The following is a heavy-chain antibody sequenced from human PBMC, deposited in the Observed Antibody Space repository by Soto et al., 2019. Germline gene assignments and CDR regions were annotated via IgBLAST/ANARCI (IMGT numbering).Heavy chain of an antibody. CDR1: GYTLTELS. CDR2: FDPEDGET. CDR3: AKGGPYSGSYQTFDY. V-gene: IGHV1-24*01. Sequence: GASVKVSCKVSGYTLTELSMHWVRQAPGKGFEWMGGFDPEDGETIYAQKFQGRVTMTEDTSTDTAYMELSSLRSEDTAVYYCAKGGPYSGSYQTFDYWGQGTLVTVSS. D-gene: IGHD1-26*01. J-gene: IGHJ4*02.